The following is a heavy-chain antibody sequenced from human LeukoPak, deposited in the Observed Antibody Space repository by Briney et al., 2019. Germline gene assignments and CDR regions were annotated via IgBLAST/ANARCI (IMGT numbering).Heavy chain of an antibody. Sequence: PGGSLRLSCAASGFTFSSYSMNWVRQAPGKGLEWVSSISSSSGFIYYADSVRGRFTISRDNAKNSLFLQMNSLRAEDMAVYYCSRTDCSITNCPVAMDVWGQGTTVTVSS. V-gene: IGHV3-21*01. CDR2: ISSSSGFI. CDR3: SRTDCSITNCPVAMDV. J-gene: IGHJ6*02. CDR1: GFTFSSYS. D-gene: IGHD2-2*01.